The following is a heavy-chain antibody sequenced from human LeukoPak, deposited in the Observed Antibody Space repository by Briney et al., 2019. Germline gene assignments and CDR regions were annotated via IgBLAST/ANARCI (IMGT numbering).Heavy chain of an antibody. CDR1: GGSVSSSSYY. J-gene: IGHJ5*02. V-gene: IGHV4-39*01. Sequence: PSETLSLTCTVSGGSVSSSSYYWGWIRQPPGKGLEWIGSIYYSGSTYYNPSLKSRVTISVDMSKNQFSLKLSSVTAADTAVYYCARHGGIQLWLRFWFDPWGQGTLVTVSS. CDR2: IYYSGST. D-gene: IGHD5-18*01. CDR3: ARHGGIQLWLRFWFDP.